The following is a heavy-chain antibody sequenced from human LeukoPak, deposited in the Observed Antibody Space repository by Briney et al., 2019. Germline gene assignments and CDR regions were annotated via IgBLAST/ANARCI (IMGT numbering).Heavy chain of an antibody. CDR2: MNPNSGDT. J-gene: IGHJ4*02. V-gene: IGHV1-8*02. CDR1: GYTFTGYY. Sequence: GASVKVSCKASGYTFTGYYMHWVRQATGQGLEWMGWMNPNSGDTAYAQTFQGRVAMTRDTSISTAYMELSSLRSEDTAVYYCARGLGDYYDTSDFYYAVPAHWGQGTLVTVSS. CDR3: ARGLGDYYDTSDFYYAVPAH. D-gene: IGHD3-22*01.